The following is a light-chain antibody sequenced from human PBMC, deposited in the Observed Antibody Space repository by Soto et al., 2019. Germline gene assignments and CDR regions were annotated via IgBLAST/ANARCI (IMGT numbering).Light chain of an antibody. CDR2: EVS. J-gene: IGLJ2*01. Sequence: QSVLTQPPSASGSPGQSVTISCTGTSSDVGTYNCVSWYQQHPGKAPKLMIYEVSKRPSGVPDRFSGSKSGNTASLTVSGLQAEDEADYYCSSYAGSNTVVFGGGTQLTVL. V-gene: IGLV2-8*01. CDR3: SSYAGSNTVV. CDR1: SSDVGTYNC.